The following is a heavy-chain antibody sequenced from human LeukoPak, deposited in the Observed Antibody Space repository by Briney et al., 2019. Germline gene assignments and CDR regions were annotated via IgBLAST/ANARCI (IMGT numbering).Heavy chain of an antibody. Sequence: GGSLRLSCAASGFTFSGYGMHWVRQAPGKGLEWVAVIWYDGSNKYYADSVKGRFTISRDNSKNTLYLQMSSLRAEDTAVYYCARRSMVTTPYYYYGMDVWGKGTTVTVSS. J-gene: IGHJ6*04. CDR3: ARRSMVTTPYYYYGMDV. CDR1: GFTFSGYG. CDR2: IWYDGSNK. V-gene: IGHV3-33*01. D-gene: IGHD4-17*01.